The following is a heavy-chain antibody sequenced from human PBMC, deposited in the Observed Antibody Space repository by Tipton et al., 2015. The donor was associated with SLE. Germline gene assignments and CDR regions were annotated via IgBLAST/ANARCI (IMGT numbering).Heavy chain of an antibody. CDR1: GFTFSSYA. CDR3: ARAYSGSFLDAFDI. D-gene: IGHD1-26*01. Sequence: SLRLSCAASGFTFSSYAMHWVRQAPGKGLEWVTLISYDGSNKYYADSVKGRFTISRDNAKNSLYLQMNSLRAEDTAVYYCARAYSGSFLDAFDIWGQGTMVTVSS. V-gene: IGHV3-30-3*01. J-gene: IGHJ3*02. CDR2: ISYDGSNK.